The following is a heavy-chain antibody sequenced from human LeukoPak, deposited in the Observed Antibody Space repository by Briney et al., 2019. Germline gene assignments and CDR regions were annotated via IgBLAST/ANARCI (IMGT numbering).Heavy chain of an antibody. V-gene: IGHV3-21*04. CDR1: GFTFSSYS. J-gene: IGHJ4*02. CDR3: AKPFGFLEWLYGGYFDS. Sequence: GSLRLSCAASGFTFSSYSMNWVRQAPGKGLEWVSSISSSSSYIYYADSVKGRFTISRDNAKNSLYLQMNSLRAEDTAVYYCAKPFGFLEWLYGGYFDSWGQGTLVTVSS. CDR2: ISSSSSYI. D-gene: IGHD3-3*01.